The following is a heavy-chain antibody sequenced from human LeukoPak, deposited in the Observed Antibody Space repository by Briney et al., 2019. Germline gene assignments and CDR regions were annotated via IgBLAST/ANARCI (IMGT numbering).Heavy chain of an antibody. Sequence: GASVKVSCKASGYTFTSYDINWVRQATGQGLEWMGWMNPNSGNTGYAQKLQGRVTMTRNTSISTAYMELSSLRSEDTAVYYCARARRSWSYYYYYYMDVWGKGTTVTVSS. D-gene: IGHD6-13*01. CDR1: GYTFTSYD. CDR3: ARARRSWSYYYYYYMDV. J-gene: IGHJ6*03. CDR2: MNPNSGNT. V-gene: IGHV1-8*01.